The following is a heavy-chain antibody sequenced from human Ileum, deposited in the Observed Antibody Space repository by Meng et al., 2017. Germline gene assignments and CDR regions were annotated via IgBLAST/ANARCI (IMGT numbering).Heavy chain of an antibody. V-gene: IGHV6-1*01. D-gene: IGHD6-19*01. CDR1: GDSVSSDSGA. Sequence: QVHLQTSAPALVKPSQPLSLSWAISGDSVSSDSGAWNWIRQSPSRGLEWLGRTFYRSKWNDDFAESVKSRITITTDTSKNQFSLQLNSVTPEDTAVYYCARGWYSSGFHSWGQGTLVTVAS. J-gene: IGHJ4*02. CDR3: ARGWYSSGFHS. CDR2: TFYRSKWND.